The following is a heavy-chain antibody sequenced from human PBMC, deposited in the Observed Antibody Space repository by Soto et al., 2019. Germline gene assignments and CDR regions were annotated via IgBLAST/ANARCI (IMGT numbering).Heavy chain of an antibody. CDR2: ISSSSSYI. CDR3: ARDLPDSSGYYYEVAHFDY. V-gene: IGHV3-21*01. CDR1: GFTFSSYS. D-gene: IGHD3-22*01. J-gene: IGHJ4*02. Sequence: EVQLVESGGGLVKPGGSLRLSCAASGFTFSSYSMNWVRQAPGKGLEWVSSISSSSSYIYYADSVKGRFTISRDNAKNSLYRQMNSLRAEDTAVYYCARDLPDSSGYYYEVAHFDYLVQGTLVTLSS.